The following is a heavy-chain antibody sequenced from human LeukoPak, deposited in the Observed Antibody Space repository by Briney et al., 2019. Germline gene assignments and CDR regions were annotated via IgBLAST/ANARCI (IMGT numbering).Heavy chain of an antibody. CDR3: ARRYCSSIRCYGDAFDI. Sequence: KSSQTLSLTCTVSGGSIRSGDYYWSWIRQPPGKGLEWIGYIYYSGTTYYNPSLKSRVTISVDTSKNQFSLKLSSVTAADTAVYYCARRYCSSIRCYGDAFDIWGQGTMVTVSS. D-gene: IGHD2-2*01. CDR1: GGSIRSGDYY. V-gene: IGHV4-30-4*01. J-gene: IGHJ3*02. CDR2: IYYSGTT.